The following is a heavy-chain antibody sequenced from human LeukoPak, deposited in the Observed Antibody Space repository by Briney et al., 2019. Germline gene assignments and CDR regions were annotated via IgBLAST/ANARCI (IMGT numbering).Heavy chain of an antibody. CDR2: INHSGST. CDR3: ARDHPDADYGGPGVMDY. Sequence: SETLSLTCAVYGGSFSGYYWSWIRQPPGKGLEWIGEINHSGSTNYNPSLKSRVTISVDTSKNQISLRLSSVTAADTAVYYCARDHPDADYGGPGVMDYWGQGKLVIVPS. D-gene: IGHD4-23*01. CDR1: GGSFSGYY. J-gene: IGHJ4*02. V-gene: IGHV4-34*01.